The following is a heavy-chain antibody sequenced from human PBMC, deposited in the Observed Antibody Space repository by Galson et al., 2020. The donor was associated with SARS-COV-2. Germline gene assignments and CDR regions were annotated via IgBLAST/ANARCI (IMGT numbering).Heavy chain of an antibody. CDR1: GFTFSSYR. Sequence: GESLKISCAASGFTFSSYRMHWVRQARGKGLEWVPSISSSSSYIYYADSVKGRFTISRDNAKNSLYLQMNSLRAEDTAVYYCAREYATVTTHAFDIWGQGTMVTVSS. J-gene: IGHJ3*02. CDR2: ISSSSSYI. CDR3: AREYATVTTHAFDI. V-gene: IGHV3-21*01. D-gene: IGHD4-17*01.